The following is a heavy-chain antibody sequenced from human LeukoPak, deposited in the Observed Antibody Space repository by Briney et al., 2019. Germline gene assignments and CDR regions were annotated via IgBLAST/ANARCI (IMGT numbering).Heavy chain of an antibody. CDR1: GFTFSSYS. V-gene: IGHV3-48*04. CDR2: ISSSSSTI. D-gene: IGHD2-2*02. Sequence: QSGGSLRLSCAASGFTFSSYSMNWVRQAPGKGLEWVSYISSSSSTIYYADSVKGRFTISRDNAKNSLYLQMNSLRAEDTAVYYCARDPHCSSTSCYTDYYYGMDVWGQGTTVTVSS. CDR3: ARDPHCSSTSCYTDYYYGMDV. J-gene: IGHJ6*02.